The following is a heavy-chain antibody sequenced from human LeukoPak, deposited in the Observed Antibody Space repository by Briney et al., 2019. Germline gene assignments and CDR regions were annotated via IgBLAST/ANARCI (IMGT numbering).Heavy chain of an antibody. CDR2: VYYSGST. V-gene: IGHV4-39*01. CDR1: GGSISSSSYY. D-gene: IGHD4-17*01. CDR3: ARRDYGDYIADY. Sequence: SDTLSLTCTVSGGSISSSSYYWGWIRQPPGKGLEWIGSVYYSGSTYYNPSLKSRVTISVDTSKNQFSLKLSSVTAADTVVYYCARRDYGDYIADYWGQGTLVTVSS. J-gene: IGHJ4*02.